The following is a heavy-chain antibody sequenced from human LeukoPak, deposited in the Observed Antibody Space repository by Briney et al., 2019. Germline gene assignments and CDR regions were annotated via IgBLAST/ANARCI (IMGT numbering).Heavy chain of an antibody. CDR3: AKDPSGVVVTATTQNT. D-gene: IGHD2-21*02. Sequence: GGSLRLSCAASGFTFSSYAMSWVRQAPGKGLEWVSAISGSGGSTYYADSVKGRFTISRDNSKNTLYLQMNSLRAEDTAVYYCAKDPSGVVVTATTQNTRGQGTLVTVSS. J-gene: IGHJ4*02. V-gene: IGHV3-23*01. CDR2: ISGSGGST. CDR1: GFTFSSYA.